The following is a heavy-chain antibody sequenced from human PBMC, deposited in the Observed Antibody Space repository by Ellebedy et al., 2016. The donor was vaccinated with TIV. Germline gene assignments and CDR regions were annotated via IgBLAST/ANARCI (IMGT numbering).Heavy chain of an antibody. J-gene: IGHJ4*02. Sequence: DSVKGRFTISRDNAKNTLYLQMNSLRAEDTALYYCAKDLIRGYDPPDYWGQGTLLTVSS. D-gene: IGHD3-22*01. CDR3: AKDLIRGYDPPDY. V-gene: IGHV3-23*01.